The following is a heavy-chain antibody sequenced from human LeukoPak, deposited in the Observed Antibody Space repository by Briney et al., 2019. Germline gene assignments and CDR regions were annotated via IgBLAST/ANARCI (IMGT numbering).Heavy chain of an antibody. V-gene: IGHV3-7*03. Sequence: PGGSLRLSCVASGFTFTNYWMSWVRQAPGKGLEWVANIKRDGSDKYYVDSVKGRFTISRDNAKNSLYLQMNSLRAEDTAVYYCARGSITMIVVVTPAPDYWGQGTLVTVSS. CDR2: IKRDGSDK. CDR1: GFTFTNYW. CDR3: ARGSITMIVVVTPAPDY. J-gene: IGHJ4*02. D-gene: IGHD3-22*01.